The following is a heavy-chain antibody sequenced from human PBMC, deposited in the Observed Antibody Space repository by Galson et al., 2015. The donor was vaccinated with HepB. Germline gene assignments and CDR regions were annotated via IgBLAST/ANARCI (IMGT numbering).Heavy chain of an antibody. Sequence: SLRLSCAASGFTFSSYAMHWVRQAPGKGLEYVSAISSNGGSTYYADSVKGRFTISRDNSKNTLYLQMSSLRAEDTAVYYCVKDRGWWFGESTGDYWGQGTLVTVSS. CDR2: ISSNGGST. V-gene: IGHV3-64D*06. J-gene: IGHJ4*02. CDR3: VKDRGWWFGESTGDY. D-gene: IGHD3-10*01. CDR1: GFTFSSYA.